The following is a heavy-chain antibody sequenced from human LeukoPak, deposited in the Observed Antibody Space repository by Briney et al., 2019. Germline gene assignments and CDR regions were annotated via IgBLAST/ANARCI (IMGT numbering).Heavy chain of an antibody. D-gene: IGHD6-13*01. CDR1: GFTFSSYA. CDR2: ISSSSSYI. Sequence: LGGSLRLSCAASGFTFSSYAMSWVRQAPGKGLEWVSSISSSSSYIYYADSVKGRFTISRDNAKNSLYLQMNSLRAEDTAVYYCARESDMYSGPSDVWGKGTTVTVSS. CDR3: ARESDMYSGPSDV. V-gene: IGHV3-21*01. J-gene: IGHJ6*04.